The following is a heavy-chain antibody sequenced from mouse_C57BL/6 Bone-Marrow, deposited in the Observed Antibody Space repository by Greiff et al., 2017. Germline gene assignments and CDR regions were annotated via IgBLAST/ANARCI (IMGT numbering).Heavy chain of an antibody. J-gene: IGHJ3*01. CDR2: ITHSGGT. CDR3: AGEKGDDPFAY. Sequence: VHLVESGPGLVKPSPSLFLTCSITGFPFTSGYYWIWIRRSPGKPLEWKRYITHSGGTFYNPSLQSPVSITRETSKNQFFIQFNAVTTEDTAMYYCAGEKGDDPFAYWGQGTLVTVSA. V-gene: IGHV12-3*01. D-gene: IGHD2-3*01. CDR1: GFPFTSGYY.